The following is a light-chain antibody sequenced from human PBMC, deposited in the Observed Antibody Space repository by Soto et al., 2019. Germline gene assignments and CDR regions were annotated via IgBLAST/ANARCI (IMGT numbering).Light chain of an antibody. Sequence: QSLLTQPPSASGTPGQRVTISCSGSSSNIGSNHVYWYQQFPGTAPKLLMYRSDQRPSGVPDRFSGSKSGTSASLAISGLRSDDEADYYCSARDDSLSGVVFGGGTKLTVI. CDR2: RSD. CDR1: SSNIGSNH. CDR3: SARDDSLSGVV. V-gene: IGLV1-47*01. J-gene: IGLJ2*01.